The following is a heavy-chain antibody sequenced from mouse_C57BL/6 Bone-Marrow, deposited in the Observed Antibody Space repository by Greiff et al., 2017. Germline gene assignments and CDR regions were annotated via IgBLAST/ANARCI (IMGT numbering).Heavy chain of an antibody. D-gene: IGHD2-3*01. CDR2: IDPSDSYT. V-gene: IGHV1-59*01. Sequence: QVQLQQPGAELVRPGTSVKLSCKASGYTFTSYWMHWVKQRPGQGLAWIGVIDPSDSYTNYNQKFKGKATLTVDTSSSTAYMQLSSLTSEDSAVYYCARWRDGYYGGFAYWGQGTLVTVSA. CDR1: GYTFTSYW. CDR3: ARWRDGYYGGFAY. J-gene: IGHJ3*01.